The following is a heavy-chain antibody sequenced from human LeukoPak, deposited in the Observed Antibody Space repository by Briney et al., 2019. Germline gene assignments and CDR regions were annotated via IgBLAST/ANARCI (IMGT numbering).Heavy chain of an antibody. CDR1: GYTLTSYG. D-gene: IGHD4-23*01. J-gene: IGHJ6*02. CDR3: ARGGTVVTLRFYYYGMDV. Sequence: GASVKVSCKASGYTLTSYGISWVRQAPGQGLEWMGWISAYNGNTNYAQKLQGRVTMTTDTSTSTAYMELRSLRSDDTAVYYCARGGTVVTLRFYYYGMDVWGQGTTVTVSS. V-gene: IGHV1-18*01. CDR2: ISAYNGNT.